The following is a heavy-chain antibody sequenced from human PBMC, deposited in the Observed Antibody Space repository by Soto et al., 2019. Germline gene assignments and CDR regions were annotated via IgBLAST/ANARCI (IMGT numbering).Heavy chain of an antibody. CDR3: ARDTGGRWEINYFDY. D-gene: IGHD1-26*01. Sequence: QVHLVQSGAEVKKPGASVKVSCKASGYTFTAYNMHWLRQAPGQTLEWMGWINTANGETRYSQNFQGRATLARDTSASTVYVEMSSLTSEDTAVYYCARDTGGRWEINYFDYWGQGTLVAVSS. J-gene: IGHJ4*02. V-gene: IGHV1-3*04. CDR2: INTANGET. CDR1: GYTFTAYN.